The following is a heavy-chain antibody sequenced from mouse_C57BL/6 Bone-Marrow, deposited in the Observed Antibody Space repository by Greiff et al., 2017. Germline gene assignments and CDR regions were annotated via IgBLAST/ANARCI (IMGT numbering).Heavy chain of an antibody. D-gene: IGHD2-1*01. CDR3: ARGIYYGNYVPY. Sequence: QVQLQQSGAELARPGASVKLSCKASGYPFTSYGISWVKQRTGQGLEWIGEIYPRSGNTYYNEKFKGKATLTADKSSSTAYMELRSLTSEDSAVYFCARGIYYGNYVPYWGQGTLVTVSA. CDR1: GYPFTSYG. CDR2: IYPRSGNT. V-gene: IGHV1-81*01. J-gene: IGHJ3*01.